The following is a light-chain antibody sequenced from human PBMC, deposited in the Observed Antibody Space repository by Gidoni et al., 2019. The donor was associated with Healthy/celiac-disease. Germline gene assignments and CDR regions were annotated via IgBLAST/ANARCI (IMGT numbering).Light chain of an antibody. CDR2: DAS. CDR3: QQYGGGAFT. J-gene: IGKJ3*01. V-gene: IGKV1-33*01. Sequence: DIQMTQSPSSLSASVGDRVTITCQASQDISNYLNWYQQKPGKAPKLLIYDASNLETGVPSRFSGSGSGTDFTFTISSLQPEDIATYYCQQYGGGAFTFGPGTKVDIK. CDR1: QDISNY.